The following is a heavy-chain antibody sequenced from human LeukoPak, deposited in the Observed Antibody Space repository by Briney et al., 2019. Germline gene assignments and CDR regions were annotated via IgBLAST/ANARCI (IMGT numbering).Heavy chain of an antibody. CDR3: ASDIARATEGGWFDA. D-gene: IGHD1-26*01. CDR1: GYTFTNYD. V-gene: IGHV1-8*01. CDR2: MNPNSGNT. Sequence: RASVKVSCKASGYTFTNYDINWVRQATGQGLEWMGWMNPNSGNTGYAQKFQGRVTMTRNTSISTAYMELSSLRSEDTALYYCASDIARATEGGWFDAWGQGTPVTVSS. J-gene: IGHJ5*02.